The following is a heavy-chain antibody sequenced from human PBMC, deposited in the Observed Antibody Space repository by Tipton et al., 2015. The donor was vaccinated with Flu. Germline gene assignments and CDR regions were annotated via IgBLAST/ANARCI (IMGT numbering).Heavy chain of an antibody. D-gene: IGHD3-22*01. CDR1: GGSFSGYY. CDR2: INHSGST. V-gene: IGHV4-34*01. J-gene: IGHJ4*02. CDR3: ARRKNYYDSSGRLPGFDY. Sequence: TLSLTCAVYGGSFSGYYWSWIRQPPGKGLEWIGEINHSGSTNYNPSLKSRVTISVDTSKNQFSLRLSSVTAADTAVYYCARRKNYYDSSGRLPGFDYWGQGTLVTVSS.